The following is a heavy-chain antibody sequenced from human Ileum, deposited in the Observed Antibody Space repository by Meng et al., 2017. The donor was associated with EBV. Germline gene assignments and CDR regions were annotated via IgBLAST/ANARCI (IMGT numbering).Heavy chain of an antibody. Sequence: QVQLVESGGGVVQPGRSLRVSCEAFGFSFDTFDMHWARQAPGKGLEWVAVISYDENIKFYADSVKGRFTISRDNSKNTLYLQLNSLRPDDTAFYYCTNLSFWGQGTLVTVSS. CDR3: TNLSF. CDR1: GFSFDTFD. CDR2: ISYDENIK. V-gene: IGHV3-30*18. D-gene: IGHD2/OR15-2a*01. J-gene: IGHJ4*02.